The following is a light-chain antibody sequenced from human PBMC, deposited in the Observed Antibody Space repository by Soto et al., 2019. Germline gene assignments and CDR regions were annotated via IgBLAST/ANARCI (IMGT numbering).Light chain of an antibody. CDR2: EVA. CDR3: SSYATSTPLEGV. Sequence: QSALTQPASVSGSPGQSITISCTGTSSDVGGYNYVSWYQQHPGKAPKLIIYEVANRPSGVSNRFSGSKSGNTASLTISGLQADDEADYYCSSYATSTPLEGVFGGGTKRTVL. J-gene: IGLJ3*02. V-gene: IGLV2-14*01. CDR1: SSDVGGYNY.